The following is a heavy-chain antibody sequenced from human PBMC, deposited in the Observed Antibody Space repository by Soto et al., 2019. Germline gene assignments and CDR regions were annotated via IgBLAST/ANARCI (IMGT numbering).Heavy chain of an antibody. D-gene: IGHD3-10*01. CDR1: GGTFSSYT. CDR2: IIPILGIA. V-gene: IGHV1-69*02. CDR3: ARVWFGELGPDY. Sequence: SVKVSCKASGGTFSSYTISWVRQAPGQGLEWMGRIIPILGIANYAQKFQGRVTITADKSTSTAYMELSSVRSEDTAVYYCARVWFGELGPDYWGQGTLVTVSS. J-gene: IGHJ4*02.